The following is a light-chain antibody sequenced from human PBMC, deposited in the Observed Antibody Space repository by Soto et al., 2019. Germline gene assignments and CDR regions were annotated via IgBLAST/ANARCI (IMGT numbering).Light chain of an antibody. J-gene: IGKJ5*01. CDR1: QSLVYSDGNTY. V-gene: IGKV2-30*01. Sequence: DVVMTQSPLSLPVTLGQPASISCRSSQSLVYSDGNTYLNWFQQRPGQSPRRLIYKVSNRDSGVPDRLSGSGSATDFTLKISRVEAEDVGVYYCMQGPHWPPITCGQGTRLEIK. CDR2: KVS. CDR3: MQGPHWPPIT.